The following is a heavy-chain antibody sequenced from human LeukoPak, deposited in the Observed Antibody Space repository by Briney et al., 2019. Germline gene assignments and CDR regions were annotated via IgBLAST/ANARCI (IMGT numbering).Heavy chain of an antibody. J-gene: IGHJ4*02. D-gene: IGHD3-16*01. CDR3: AKDWTSHNGVYDCLDF. CDR1: GISFDVHA. V-gene: IGHV3-23*01. CDR2: IGGPAET. Sequence: GGSLRLSCAASGISFDVHAMTWVRQAPGKGPEWVATIGGPAETFYADSVRGRFTISRDNSRYTLYLQMNRLRAEDSALYYCAKDWTSHNGVYDCLDFWGQGTQVTVSS.